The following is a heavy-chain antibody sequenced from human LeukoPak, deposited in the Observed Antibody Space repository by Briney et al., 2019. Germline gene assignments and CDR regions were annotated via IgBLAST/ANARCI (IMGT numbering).Heavy chain of an antibody. Sequence: SETLSLTCTVSGGSISSYYWSWIRQPPGKGLEWIGYIYYSGSTNYNPSLKSRVTISVDTSKNQFSLKLSSVTAADTAVYYCARHGTPGPWGDAFDIWGQGTMVTVSS. D-gene: IGHD1-1*01. V-gene: IGHV4-59*08. CDR2: IYYSGST. J-gene: IGHJ3*02. CDR1: GGSISSYY. CDR3: ARHGTPGPWGDAFDI.